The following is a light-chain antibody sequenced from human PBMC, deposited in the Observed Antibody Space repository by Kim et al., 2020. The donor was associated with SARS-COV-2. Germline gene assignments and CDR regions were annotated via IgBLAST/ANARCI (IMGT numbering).Light chain of an antibody. J-gene: IGKJ2*01. CDR3: QQYNGWPYT. V-gene: IGKV3-15*01. Sequence: EIVMTQSPAALSLSPGESVTLSCRASQTVRSNLAWYHQKPGQAPRLLIYGASVRATTVPARFTGSGSGTEFTLTFSSLQSEDFAVYYCQQYNGWPYTFGQGTKLEI. CDR2: GAS. CDR1: QTVRSN.